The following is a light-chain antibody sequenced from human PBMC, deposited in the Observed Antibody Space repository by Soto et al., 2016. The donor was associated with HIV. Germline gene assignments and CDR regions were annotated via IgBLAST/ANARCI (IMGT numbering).Light chain of an antibody. CDR1: NIGTRS. J-gene: IGLJ1*01. Sequence: SYVLTQPPSVSVAPGKTATIPCGGXNIGTRSVHWYQQKAGQAPVLVIYDDSDRPSGIPERFSGSNSGNTATLNISRVAAGDEADYYCQVWDTSDHYVFGTGTKVTVL. CDR2: DDS. CDR3: QVWDTSDHYV. V-gene: IGLV3-21*04.